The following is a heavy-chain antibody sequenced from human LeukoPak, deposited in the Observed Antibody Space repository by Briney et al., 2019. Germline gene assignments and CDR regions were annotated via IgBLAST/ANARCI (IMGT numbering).Heavy chain of an antibody. J-gene: IGHJ4*02. CDR3: AKPLSSGWFIRPTHKHY. Sequence: PGGSLRLSCAASGFTFSSYAMSWVRQAPGKGLEWVSAISGSGGSTYYADSVKGRFTISRDNSKNTLYLQMNSLRAEDTAVYYCAKPLSSGWFIRPTHKHYWGQGTLVTVSS. V-gene: IGHV3-23*01. D-gene: IGHD6-19*01. CDR2: ISGSGGST. CDR1: GFTFSSYA.